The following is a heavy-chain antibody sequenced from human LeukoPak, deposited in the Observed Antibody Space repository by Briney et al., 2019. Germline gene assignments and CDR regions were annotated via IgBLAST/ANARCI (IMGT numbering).Heavy chain of an antibody. V-gene: IGHV3-23*01. CDR2: INNCRVST. CDR1: GFTVTNFA. Sequence: KPGGSLRLACAASGFTVTNFAMSWVRQAPGKGGEWGSGINNCRVSTYHADSVTGRFTISRDNSTNTLSLPMNSLRAEDTAVYYCAKAVKMYDILPGFDYWGQGPLVTVSS. J-gene: IGHJ4*02. CDR3: AKAVKMYDILPGFDY. D-gene: IGHD3-9*01.